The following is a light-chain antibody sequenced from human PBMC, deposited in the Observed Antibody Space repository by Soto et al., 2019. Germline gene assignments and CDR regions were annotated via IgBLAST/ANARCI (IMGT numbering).Light chain of an antibody. V-gene: IGKV3-20*01. CDR1: QSVSSSY. J-gene: IGKJ1*01. CDR3: QQYGSSLGT. CDR2: GAS. Sequence: EIVMTQSPGTLSLSPGERATLXXRASQSVSSSYLAWYQQRPGQAPRLLIFGASSRAAGIPDRFSGSGSGTDFTLTISRLEPEDFAVYYCQQYGSSLGTFGQGTRWIS.